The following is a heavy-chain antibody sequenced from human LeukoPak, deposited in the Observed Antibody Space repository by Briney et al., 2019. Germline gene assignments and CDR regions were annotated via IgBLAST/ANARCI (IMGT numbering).Heavy chain of an antibody. CDR3: ARSTSSEYDIYHFDY. CDR1: GFTFSSYG. Sequence: GGSLRLSCAASGFTFSSYGMHWVRQAPGKGLEWVAVIWYDGSNKYYADSVKGRFTISRDNSKNTLYLQMNSLRAEDTAVYYCARSTSSEYDIYHFDYWGQGTLVTVSS. D-gene: IGHD3-9*01. CDR2: IWYDGSNK. J-gene: IGHJ4*02. V-gene: IGHV3-33*01.